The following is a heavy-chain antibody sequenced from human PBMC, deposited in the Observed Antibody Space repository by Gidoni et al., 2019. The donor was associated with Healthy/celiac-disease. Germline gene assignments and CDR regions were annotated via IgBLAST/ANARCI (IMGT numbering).Heavy chain of an antibody. CDR1: GFTFSSYA. Sequence: QVQLVASGGGVVQPGRSLRLSCSASGFTFSSYAMHWVRQAPGKGLEWVAVISYDGSNKYYADSVKGRFTISRDNSKNTLYLQMNSLRAEDTAVYYCARVEARWGQGTLVTVSS. J-gene: IGHJ4*02. CDR2: ISYDGSNK. CDR3: ARVEAR. V-gene: IGHV3-30-3*01.